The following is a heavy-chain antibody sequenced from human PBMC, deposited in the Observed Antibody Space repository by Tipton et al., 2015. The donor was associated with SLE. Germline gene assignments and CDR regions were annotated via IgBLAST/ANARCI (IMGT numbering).Heavy chain of an antibody. D-gene: IGHD3-22*01. CDR2: IYYSGST. J-gene: IGHJ4*02. CDR3: AIHFSSSGYYPHLGY. CDR1: GGSFSGYY. Sequence: TLSLTCAVYGGSFSGYYWGWIRQPPGKGLEWIGSIYYSGSTYYNPSLKSRVTISVDTSKNQFSLKLSSVTAADTAVYYCAIHFSSSGYYPHLGYWGQGTLVTVSS. V-gene: IGHV4-34*01.